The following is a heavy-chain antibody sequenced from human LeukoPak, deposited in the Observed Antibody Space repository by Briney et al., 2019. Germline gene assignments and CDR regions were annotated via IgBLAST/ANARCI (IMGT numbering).Heavy chain of an antibody. J-gene: IGHJ4*02. CDR2: INPNSGGT. CDR3: ARSPFYGFFDY. D-gene: IGHD3-10*01. CDR1: RYTFTGYY. V-gene: IGHV1-2*02. Sequence: AAVKVSCKASRYTFTGYYMHWVRQAPVQGLEWMGWINPNSGGTNYAQKFQGRVTMTRDTSISTAYMELSRLRSDDTAVYYCARSPFYGFFDYWGQGTLVTVSS.